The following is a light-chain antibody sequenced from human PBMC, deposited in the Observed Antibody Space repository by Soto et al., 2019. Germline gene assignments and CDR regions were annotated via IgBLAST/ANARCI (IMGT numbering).Light chain of an antibody. Sequence: QSVLTQPASVSGSPGQSITISCTGTSSDVGRCNYVSWYQHHPGKAPKLIFYDVSNRPSGVSERFSVSKSGYTASLTISGLQAEDEADYYCNSYTTSSTYVFGTGTKVTVL. CDR1: SSDVGRCNY. V-gene: IGLV2-14*03. J-gene: IGLJ1*01. CDR2: DVS. CDR3: NSYTTSSTYV.